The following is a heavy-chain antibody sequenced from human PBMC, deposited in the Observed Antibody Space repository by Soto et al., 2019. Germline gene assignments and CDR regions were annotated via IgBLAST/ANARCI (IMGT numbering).Heavy chain of an antibody. CDR1: GGSISRYY. D-gene: IGHD3-10*01. Sequence: SETLPLTCTVSGGSISRYYWNWIRQPPGKGLEWIGYIYYSGSTNYNPSLKSRVTISVDTSKNQFSLKLSSVTAADTAVYYCASVSYGSGSYPLDYWGQGTLVTV. J-gene: IGHJ4*02. CDR2: IYYSGST. CDR3: ASVSYGSGSYPLDY. V-gene: IGHV4-59*01.